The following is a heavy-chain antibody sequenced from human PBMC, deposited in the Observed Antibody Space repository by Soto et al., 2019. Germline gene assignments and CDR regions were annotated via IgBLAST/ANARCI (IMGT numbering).Heavy chain of an antibody. D-gene: IGHD2-2*01. CDR3: ARDHCSSTSCYRNAFDI. Sequence: SVKVSCKASGGTFSSYAISWVRQAPGQGLEWMGGIIPIFGTANYAQKFQGRVTITADESTSTAYMELSSLRSEDTAVYYCARDHCSSTSCYRNAFDIWGQGTMVTVSS. CDR1: GGTFSSYA. V-gene: IGHV1-69*13. J-gene: IGHJ3*02. CDR2: IIPIFGTA.